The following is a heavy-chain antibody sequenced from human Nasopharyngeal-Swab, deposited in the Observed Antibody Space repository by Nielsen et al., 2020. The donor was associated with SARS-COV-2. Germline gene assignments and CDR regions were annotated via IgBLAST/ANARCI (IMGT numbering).Heavy chain of an antibody. CDR1: GYTFTSYA. V-gene: IGHV1-3*01. J-gene: IGHJ4*02. CDR2: INAGNGNT. CDR3: ARGLASFGVVTKLDY. D-gene: IGHD3-3*01. Sequence: ASVKVSCKAPGYTFTSYAMHWVRQAPGQRLEWMGWINAGNGNTKYSQKFQGRVTITRDTSASTAYMVLSSLRSEDTAVYYCARGLASFGVVTKLDYWGQGTLVTVSS.